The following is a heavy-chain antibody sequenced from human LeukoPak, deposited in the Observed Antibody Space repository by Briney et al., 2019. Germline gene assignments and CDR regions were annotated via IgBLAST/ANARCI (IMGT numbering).Heavy chain of an antibody. CDR3: VKRALTTAWIDN. J-gene: IGHJ4*02. CDR2: ISPSGGST. V-gene: IGHV3-64D*09. CDR1: GFTFSSFA. Sequence: GGSLRLSCSASGFTFSSFAIHWVRQAPGKGLEYVSAISPSGGSTFYPDSVKGRLTISRDNSKNTVYLQLSSLRAEDTAVYYCVKRALTTAWIDNWGQGTLVTVSS. D-gene: IGHD3-3*01.